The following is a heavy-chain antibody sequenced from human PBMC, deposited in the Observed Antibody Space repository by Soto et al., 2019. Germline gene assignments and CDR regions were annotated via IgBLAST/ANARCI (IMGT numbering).Heavy chain of an antibody. J-gene: IGHJ4*02. D-gene: IGHD4-17*01. Sequence: QVQLVESGGGVVQPGRSLRLSCAASGFIFSSYAMHWVRQAPGKGLEWVAVISYDGSNKYYADSVKGRFTISRDNSKNTLYLQMNSLRAEDTAVYYCARDGGDYEGAFDYWGQGTLVTVSS. CDR2: ISYDGSNK. CDR3: ARDGGDYEGAFDY. V-gene: IGHV3-30-3*01. CDR1: GFIFSSYA.